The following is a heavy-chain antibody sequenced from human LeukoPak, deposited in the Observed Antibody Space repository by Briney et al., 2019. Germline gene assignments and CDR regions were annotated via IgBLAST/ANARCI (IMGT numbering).Heavy chain of an antibody. CDR3: ARQVAAARYYYGMDV. CDR1: GYTFTSFD. V-gene: IGHV1-8*01. J-gene: IGHJ6*02. Sequence: ASVKVSCEASGYTFTSFDINWVRQASGQGLEWMGGMNPNSGNTDYAQKFQGRVTMTRNTSKSTAYMELSSLRSEDTAVYYCARQVAAARYYYGMDVWGQGTTVTVSS. D-gene: IGHD2-2*01. CDR2: MNPNSGNT.